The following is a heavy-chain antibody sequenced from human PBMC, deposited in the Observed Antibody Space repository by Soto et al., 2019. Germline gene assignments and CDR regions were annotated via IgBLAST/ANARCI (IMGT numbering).Heavy chain of an antibody. Sequence: GGSLRLSCAASGFTFSNYAMTWVRQAPGKGLEWVSFISGSGGITYYADSVKGRFTISRDNSKNTLYLQMHSLRAEDMAVYYCARLNPIAAAFDYWGQGTLVTVSS. CDR3: ARLNPIAAAFDY. CDR1: GFTFSNYA. V-gene: IGHV3-23*01. D-gene: IGHD6-13*01. J-gene: IGHJ4*02. CDR2: ISGSGGIT.